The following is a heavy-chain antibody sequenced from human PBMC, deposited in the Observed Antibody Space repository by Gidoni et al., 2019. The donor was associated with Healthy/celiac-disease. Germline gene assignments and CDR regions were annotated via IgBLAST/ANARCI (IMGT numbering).Heavy chain of an antibody. D-gene: IGHD6-13*01. CDR3: ARGPPASSLDY. Sequence: QVQLQQWGAGLLKPSATLSLTCAVYGGSFSGYYWSWIRQPPGKGLEWIGEINHSGSTNYNPSLKSRVTISVDTSKNQFSLKLSSVTAADTAVYYCARGPPASSLDYWGQGTLVTVSS. CDR1: GGSFSGYY. CDR2: INHSGST. V-gene: IGHV4-34*01. J-gene: IGHJ4*02.